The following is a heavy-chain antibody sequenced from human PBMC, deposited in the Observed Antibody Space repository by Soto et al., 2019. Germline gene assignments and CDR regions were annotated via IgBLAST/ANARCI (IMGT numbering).Heavy chain of an antibody. V-gene: IGHV4-61*01. J-gene: IGHJ6*02. CDR1: GGSVSSGSYY. CDR3: ASVTRTCISTSCYRYYYGMDV. D-gene: IGHD2-2*02. CDR2: IYYSGST. Sequence: QVQLQESGPGLVKPSETLSLTCTVSGGSVSSGSYYWSWIRQPPGKGLEWIGYIYYSGSTNYNPSLTSRVPISLDTSKNQFSLKLSSVTAADTAVYYCASVTRTCISTSCYRYYYGMDVWGQGTTVTVSS.